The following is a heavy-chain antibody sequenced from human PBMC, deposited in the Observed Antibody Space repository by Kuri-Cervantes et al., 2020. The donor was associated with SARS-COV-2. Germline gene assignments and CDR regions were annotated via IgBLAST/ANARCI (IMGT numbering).Heavy chain of an antibody. CDR3: AKDRIVVVTAREDAFDI. D-gene: IGHD2-21*02. J-gene: IGHJ3*02. Sequence: GGSLRLSCAASGFTFSSYAMSWVRQAPGKGLEWVSGISGSGGSTYYADSVKGRFTISRDNSKNTLYLQMNSLRAEDTAVYYYAKDRIVVVTAREDAFDIWGQGTMVTVSS. CDR2: ISGSGGST. CDR1: GFTFSSYA. V-gene: IGHV3-23*01.